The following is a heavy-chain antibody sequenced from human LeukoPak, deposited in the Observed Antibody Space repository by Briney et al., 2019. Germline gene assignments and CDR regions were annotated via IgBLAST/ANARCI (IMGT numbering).Heavy chain of an antibody. CDR2: ISGSGGST. V-gene: IGHV3-23*01. J-gene: IGHJ4*02. Sequence: GGSLRLSCAASAFTFATYAMSWVRQALGKGLEWVSSISGSGGSTHYADSVRGRFTISRDNSKSTLYLQMNSLRAEDTAIYYCAKMPAYYYDSSGYAFHFDYWGQGTLVTVSS. CDR3: AKMPAYYYDSSGYAFHFDY. CDR1: AFTFATYA. D-gene: IGHD3-22*01.